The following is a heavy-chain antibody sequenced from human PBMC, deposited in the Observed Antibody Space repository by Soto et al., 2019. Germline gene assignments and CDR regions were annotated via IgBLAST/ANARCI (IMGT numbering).Heavy chain of an antibody. J-gene: IGHJ5*02. CDR3: VQGKDGPNVYKWFDP. CDR1: GGTFSTYI. CDR2: IIPIFGTV. V-gene: IGHV1-69*01. Sequence: QVQLVQSGAEVKKPGSSVKVSCKASGGTFSTYIFIWVRQAPGQGLEWMGGIIPIFGTVSYAQKLQGRVTITADASTNTTFMERGSLRSDDTGVYVCVQGKDGPNVYKWFDPWGQGTRVTVSS.